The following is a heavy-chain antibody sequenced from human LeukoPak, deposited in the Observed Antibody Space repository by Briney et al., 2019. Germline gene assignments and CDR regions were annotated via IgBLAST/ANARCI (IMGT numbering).Heavy chain of an antibody. D-gene: IGHD3-10*01. CDR1: GGSISGSSYY. CDR3: ASAFYGSGSYLRAYGMDV. Sequence: SETLSLTCTVSGGSISGSSYYWGWIRQPRGKGLEWIGSIYYSGSTYYNPSLKSRVTISVDTSKNQFSLKLSSVTAADTAVYYCASAFYGSGSYLRAYGMDVWGQGTTVTVSS. V-gene: IGHV4-39*07. CDR2: IYYSGST. J-gene: IGHJ6*02.